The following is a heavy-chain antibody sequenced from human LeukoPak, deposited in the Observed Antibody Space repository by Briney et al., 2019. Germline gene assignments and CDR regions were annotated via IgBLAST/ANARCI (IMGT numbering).Heavy chain of an antibody. CDR1: GYTFTTYG. CDR2: ISAYNGNT. CDR3: ARDRQRSSGGCNRGWYDP. V-gene: IGHV1-18*04. J-gene: IGHJ5*02. Sequence: VASVKVSCKASGYTFTTYGLTWVRQAPGQGLEWMGWISAYNGNTKYAQKLQGRVTMTRDTSTSTAYMELRTLRSDDTAVYYCARDRQRSSGGCNRGWYDPWGQGTLVTVSS. D-gene: IGHD3-22*01.